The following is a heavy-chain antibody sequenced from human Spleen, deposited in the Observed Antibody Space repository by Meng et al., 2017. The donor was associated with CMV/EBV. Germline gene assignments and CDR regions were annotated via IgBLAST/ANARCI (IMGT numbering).Heavy chain of an antibody. CDR1: GFTFSDYY. D-gene: IGHD6-19*01. CDR3: ARDGSAGTRYYHGMDV. Sequence: GGSLRLSCAASGFTFSDYYMSWIRQAPGKGLEWVSYISDSGSTKYYADSVKGRFTISRDNAKNSLYLQMNGLRAEDTAVYYCARDGSAGTRYYHGMDVWGQGTTVTVSS. V-gene: IGHV3-11*01. CDR2: ISDSGSTK. J-gene: IGHJ6*02.